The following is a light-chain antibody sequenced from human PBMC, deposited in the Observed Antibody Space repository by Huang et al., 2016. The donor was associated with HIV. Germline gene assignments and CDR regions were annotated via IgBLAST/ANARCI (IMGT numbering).Light chain of an antibody. J-gene: IGKJ2*01. CDR2: RAS. CDR1: QSVSSSY. Sequence: ELVLTQSPGTLSLSPGARATLSCRASQSVSSSYLASYQQKPGQAPRLLIYRASRRATGIPDRFSGRGSETDFILTICSLQPEVFAVYYCPHYCNSPYTFAQRTKLEIK. V-gene: IGKV3-20*01. CDR3: PHYCNSPYT.